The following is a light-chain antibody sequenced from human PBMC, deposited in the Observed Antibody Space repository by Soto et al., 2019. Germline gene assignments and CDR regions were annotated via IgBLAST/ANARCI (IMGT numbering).Light chain of an antibody. Sequence: EIVLTQSPGTLSLSPGERATLSCRASQSVSSTYLAWYQQKPGQAPRLLIYGASSRATGIPDRLSGSGSGTDFTLTIFRLEPEDFAVYYCQQYGSSPRFTFGGGTKVDIK. CDR3: QQYGSSPRFT. J-gene: IGKJ4*01. CDR2: GAS. CDR1: QSVSSTY. V-gene: IGKV3-20*01.